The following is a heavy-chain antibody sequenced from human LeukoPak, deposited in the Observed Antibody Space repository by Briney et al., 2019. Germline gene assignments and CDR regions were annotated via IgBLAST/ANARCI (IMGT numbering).Heavy chain of an antibody. Sequence: PSETLSLTCAVYGGSFSGYYWSWIRQPPGKGLEWIGEINHSGSTNYNPSLKSRVTISVDTSKNQFSLKLSSVAAADTAVYYCARGQYYDSSTNWFDPWGQGTLVTVSS. V-gene: IGHV4-34*01. CDR1: GGSFSGYY. CDR2: INHSGST. D-gene: IGHD3-22*01. J-gene: IGHJ5*02. CDR3: ARGQYYDSSTNWFDP.